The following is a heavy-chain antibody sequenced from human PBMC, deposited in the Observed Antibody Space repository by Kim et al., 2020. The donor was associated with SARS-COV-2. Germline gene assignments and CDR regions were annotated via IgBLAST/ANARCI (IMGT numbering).Heavy chain of an antibody. V-gene: IGHV3-74*01. J-gene: IGHJ4*02. Sequence: GGSLRLSCAPSGFALSNFWMLWVRQVPGKGLVWVARINNDGSIAQYADAVKGRFTISRDNAKNTLYLQMNSLRAEDTAVYYCVRMQHYSGSDGFDYWGQGALVTVSS. CDR3: VRMQHYSGSDGFDY. CDR2: INNDGSIA. D-gene: IGHD3-10*01. CDR1: GFALSNFW.